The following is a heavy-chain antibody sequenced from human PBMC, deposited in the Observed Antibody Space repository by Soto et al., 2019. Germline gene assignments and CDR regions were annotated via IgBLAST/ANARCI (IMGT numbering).Heavy chain of an antibody. D-gene: IGHD2-2*02. CDR1: GGTFSSYA. V-gene: IGHV1-69*13. CDR3: ARECGIVVVPAAIGTNWFDP. J-gene: IGHJ5*02. CDR2: IIPIFGTA. Sequence: SVKVSCKASGGTFSSYAISWVRQAPGQGLEWMGGIIPIFGTANYAQKFQGRVTITADESTSTAYMELSSLRSEDTAVYYCARECGIVVVPAAIGTNWFDPWG.